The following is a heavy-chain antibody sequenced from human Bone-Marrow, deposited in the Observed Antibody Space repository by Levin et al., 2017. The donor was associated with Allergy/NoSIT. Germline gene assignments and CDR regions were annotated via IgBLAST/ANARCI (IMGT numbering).Heavy chain of an antibody. J-gene: IGHJ6*02. Sequence: PGGSLRLSCAASGFTFSSYSMNWVRQAPGKGLEWVSSISSSSSYIYYADSVKGRFTISRDNAKNSLYLQMNSLRAEDTAVYYCARDSPGGGYYYDYGMDVWGQGTTVTVSS. CDR2: ISSSSSYI. CDR3: ARDSPGGGYYYDYGMDV. V-gene: IGHV3-21*01. CDR1: GFTFSSYS. D-gene: IGHD3-16*01.